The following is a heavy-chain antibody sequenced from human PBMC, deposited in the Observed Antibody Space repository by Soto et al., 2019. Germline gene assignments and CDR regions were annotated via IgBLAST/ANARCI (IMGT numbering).Heavy chain of an antibody. D-gene: IGHD3-16*01. J-gene: IGHJ4*02. V-gene: IGHV4-30-4*01. Sequence: PSETLSLTCTVSGGSTSSDNYWSWIRQPPGKGLEWIGHIYYSGNTDYNPSLKSRLAIAIDTSKNQFSLKLSSVTAADTAVYFCAREGGESSDGLYYFDSWGQGSLVTVSS. CDR3: AREGGESSDGLYYFDS. CDR2: IYYSGNT. CDR1: GGSTSSDNY.